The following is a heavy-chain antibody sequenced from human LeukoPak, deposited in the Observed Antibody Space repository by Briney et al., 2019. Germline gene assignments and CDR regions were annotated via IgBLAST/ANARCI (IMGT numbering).Heavy chain of an antibody. CDR2: IIPIFGTA. Sequence: SVKVSCKASGGTFSSYAISWVRQAPGQGLEWMGGIIPIFGTANYAQKFQGRVTITADESTSTAYMELSSLRSEDTAVYYCASAYRQRIAAAGPFAYGGQGPLVPVSS. J-gene: IGHJ4*02. CDR3: ASAYRQRIAAAGPFAY. V-gene: IGHV1-69*01. D-gene: IGHD6-13*01. CDR1: GGTFSSYA.